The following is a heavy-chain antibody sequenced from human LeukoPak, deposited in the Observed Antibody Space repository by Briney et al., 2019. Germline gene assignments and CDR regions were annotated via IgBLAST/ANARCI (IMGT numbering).Heavy chain of an antibody. D-gene: IGHD6-6*01. J-gene: IGHJ4*02. Sequence: SETLSLTCTVSGGSISSYYWSRIRQPPGKGLEWIGYIYYSGSTNYNPSLKGRVTISVDTSKNQFSLKLKSVTAADTAVYYCAREQYSSSNYFDYWGQGTLVTVSS. V-gene: IGHV4-59*01. CDR1: GGSISSYY. CDR2: IYYSGST. CDR3: AREQYSSSNYFDY.